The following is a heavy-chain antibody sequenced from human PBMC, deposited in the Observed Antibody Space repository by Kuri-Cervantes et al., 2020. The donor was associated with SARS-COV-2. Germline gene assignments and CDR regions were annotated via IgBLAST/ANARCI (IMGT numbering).Heavy chain of an antibody. CDR3: ARDPYCSSTSCYTGYYYYGMDV. V-gene: IGHV3-30*03. Sequence: GGSLRLSCAASGFNFSRTDMHWVRQAPGKGLEWVAVISHDGKNKKCIASGKGRFTISRDNAKNSLYLQMNSLRAEDTAVYYCARDPYCSSTSCYTGYYYYGMDVWGQGTTVTVSS. CDR1: GFNFSRTD. J-gene: IGHJ6*02. D-gene: IGHD2-2*02. CDR2: ISHDGKNK.